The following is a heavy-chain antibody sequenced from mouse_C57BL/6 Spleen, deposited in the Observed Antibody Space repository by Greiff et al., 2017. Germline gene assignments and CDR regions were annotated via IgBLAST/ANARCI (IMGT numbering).Heavy chain of an antibody. CDR3: ARGHYYDSSNYFDY. D-gene: IGHD1-1*01. Sequence: QVQLQQPGTELVKPGASVKLSCKASGYTFTSYWLHWVKQRPGQGLEWIGNINPSNGGTNYNEKFKSKATLTVDKSSRTAYMQLSSLTSEDSAVYYCARGHYYDSSNYFDYGGQGTTLTVSS. CDR1: GYTFTSYW. CDR2: INPSNGGT. J-gene: IGHJ2*01. V-gene: IGHV1-53*01.